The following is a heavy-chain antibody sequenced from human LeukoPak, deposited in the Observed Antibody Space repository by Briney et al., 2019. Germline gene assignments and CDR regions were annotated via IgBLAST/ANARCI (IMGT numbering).Heavy chain of an antibody. CDR3: ARTIVLRYFDWLLLDY. J-gene: IGHJ4*02. D-gene: IGHD3-9*01. V-gene: IGHV1-69*13. Sequence: EASVKVSCKASGGTFSSYAISWVRQAPGQGLEWMGGIIPIFGTANYAQKFQGRVTITADESTSTAYMELSSLRSEDTAVYYCARTIVLRYFDWLLLDYWGQGTLVTVSS. CDR1: GGTFSSYA. CDR2: IIPIFGTA.